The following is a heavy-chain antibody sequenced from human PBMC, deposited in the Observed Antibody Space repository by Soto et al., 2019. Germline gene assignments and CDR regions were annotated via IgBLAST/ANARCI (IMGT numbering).Heavy chain of an antibody. J-gene: IGHJ3*02. CDR1: GFTFSDYY. D-gene: IGHD2-15*01. CDR3: ARAYSDAFDI. CDR2: ISSSGSGI. V-gene: IGHV3-11*01. Sequence: QVQLVESGGGFVKPGGSLRLSCAASGFTFSDYYMTWIRQAPGKGLEWVSYISSSGSGIYYPDSVKGRFTISRDNAKNSLFLQMSSLRAEDTAVYYCARAYSDAFDIWGQGTMVIVSS.